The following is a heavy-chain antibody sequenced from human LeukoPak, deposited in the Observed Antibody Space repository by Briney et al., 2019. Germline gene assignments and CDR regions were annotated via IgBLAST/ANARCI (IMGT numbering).Heavy chain of an antibody. V-gene: IGHV4-59*01. CDR1: GASISNSF. CDR3: AKDSGSSPTFDY. J-gene: IGHJ4*02. CDR2: IYYTGNT. Sequence: SETLSLTCPVSGASISNSFWHWIRQPPGKGLAGIAYIYYTGNTKYNSSLKSRVTISVDTSKNQFSLRLSSVTAEDTAVYYCAKDSGSSPTFDYWGQGTLVTVSS. D-gene: IGHD1-26*01.